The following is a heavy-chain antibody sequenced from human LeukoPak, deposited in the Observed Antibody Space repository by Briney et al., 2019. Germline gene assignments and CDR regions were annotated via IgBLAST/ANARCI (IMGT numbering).Heavy chain of an antibody. J-gene: IGHJ4*02. CDR3: ARVPFGSGSYSTLDY. V-gene: IGHV3-23*01. CDR1: GFTFTTNA. CDR2: ISGSGDGR. D-gene: IGHD3-10*01. Sequence: PGGSLRLSCAASGFTFTTNAMTWVRQAPGKGLEWVSAISGSGDGRCEDSVKGRFTISRDNSKNTLFLQMKSLRAEDTAVYYCARVPFGSGSYSTLDYWGQGTLVTVSS.